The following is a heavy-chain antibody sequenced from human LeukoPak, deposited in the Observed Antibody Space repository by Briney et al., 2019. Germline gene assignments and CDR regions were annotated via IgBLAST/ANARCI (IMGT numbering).Heavy chain of an antibody. CDR2: IYYSGST. V-gene: IGHV4-59*08. D-gene: IGHD2-21*01. CDR3: ARQASCGTATCNPFDY. CDR1: GGSISGYY. J-gene: IGHJ4*02. Sequence: PSETLSLTCTVSGGSISGYYWSWIRQPPGKGLEWIGFIYYSGSTTYNPSLKSRVTISVDTSKNQFSLKLRPVTAADTAVYFCARQASCGTATCNPFDYWGQGTLVTVSS.